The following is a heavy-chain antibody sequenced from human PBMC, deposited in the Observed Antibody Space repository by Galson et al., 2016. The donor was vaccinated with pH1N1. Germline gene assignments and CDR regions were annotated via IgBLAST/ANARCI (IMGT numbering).Heavy chain of an antibody. Sequence: SLRLSCADSGFTFSVFAMCWVRQAQGKGLEWVSGISASGASTHFADSVKGRFTIARHHSKNALYLEMNSLTGEDTAFYYCVKYDSSGYDYGRLANWGQGTLVTVSS. V-gene: IGHV3-23*01. CDR2: ISASGAST. D-gene: IGHD3-22*01. CDR1: GFTFSVFA. J-gene: IGHJ4*02. CDR3: VKYDSSGYDYGRLAN.